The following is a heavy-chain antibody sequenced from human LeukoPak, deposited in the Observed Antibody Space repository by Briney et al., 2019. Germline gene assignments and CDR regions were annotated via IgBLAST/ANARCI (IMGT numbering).Heavy chain of an antibody. CDR1: GFTFSSYA. Sequence: GGSLRLSCAASGFTFSSYAMSWVRQAPGKGLEWVSTISNNDGSTYYADSVKGRFTISRDNSKNTLYLQIYTLTADDTAIYYCAKATGNLGNWGQGTQVTVSS. D-gene: IGHD1-1*01. CDR2: ISNNDGST. J-gene: IGHJ4*02. CDR3: AKATGNLGN. V-gene: IGHV3-23*01.